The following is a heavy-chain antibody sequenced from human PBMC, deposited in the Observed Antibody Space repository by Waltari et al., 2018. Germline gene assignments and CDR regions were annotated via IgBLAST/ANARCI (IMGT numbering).Heavy chain of an antibody. Sequence: QLQLQESGPRLVKPSETLSLSCTVSGGPISSNPYYWVWIRQPPGKGLEWIGSIYYSGSTYYNPSLKSRFTIAVDTAKNQVSLKLTSVSAADTAVYYCARDVDMSFYYYMDVWGKGTTVTISS. V-gene: IGHV4-39*07. CDR1: GGPISSNPYY. CDR2: IYYSGST. CDR3: ARDVDMSFYYYMDV. D-gene: IGHD2-21*01. J-gene: IGHJ6*03.